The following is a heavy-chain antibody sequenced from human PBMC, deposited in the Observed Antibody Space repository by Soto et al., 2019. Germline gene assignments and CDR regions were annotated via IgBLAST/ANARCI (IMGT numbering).Heavy chain of an antibody. CDR1: GFTFSSYS. CDR3: ARDDYVWGSYRLAVFDY. V-gene: IGHV3-48*02. D-gene: IGHD3-16*02. CDR2: ISSSSTI. Sequence: GGSLRLSCAASGFTFSSYSMNWVRQAPGKGLEWVSYISSSSTIYYADSVKGRFTISRDNAKNSLYLQMNSLRDEDTAVYYCARDDYVWGSYRLAVFDYWGQGTLVTVSS. J-gene: IGHJ4*02.